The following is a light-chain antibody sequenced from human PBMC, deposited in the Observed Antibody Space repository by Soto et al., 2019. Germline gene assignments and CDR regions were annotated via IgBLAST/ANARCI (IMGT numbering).Light chain of an antibody. J-gene: IGLJ3*02. CDR3: QSFDRSLTAWV. CDR1: SSNIGAGYD. CDR2: GNT. V-gene: IGLV1-40*01. Sequence: QSVLTQPPSVSGAPGQRVTISCTGSSSNIGAGYDVHWYQQLPGTAPTLLISGNTDRPSGVPGRFSGSKSGTSASLAITGLQTEDEADYYCQSFDRSLTAWVFGGGTKLTVL.